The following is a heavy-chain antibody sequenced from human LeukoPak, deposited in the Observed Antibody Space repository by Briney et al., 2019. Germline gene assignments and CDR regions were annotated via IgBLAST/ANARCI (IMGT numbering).Heavy chain of an antibody. J-gene: IGHJ4*02. V-gene: IGHV3-11*01. CDR1: GFTFSDYY. D-gene: IGHD3-10*01. CDR2: ISSSGSTT. Sequence: GGSLRLSCAASGFTFSDYYMSWIRQAPGKGLEWVSYISSSGSTTYYADSVKGRFTISGDNSKNTLFLQMNSLRAEDTAVYYCARVTYGSGTYGAFDYWGQGTLVTVSS. CDR3: ARVTYGSGTYGAFDY.